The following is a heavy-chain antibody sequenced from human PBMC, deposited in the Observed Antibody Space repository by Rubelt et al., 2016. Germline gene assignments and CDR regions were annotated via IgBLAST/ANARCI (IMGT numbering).Heavy chain of an antibody. Sequence: GGSLRLSCVGSGFSFGSHWMSWVRQAPGKGLEWVASIKQLGSEKHYVDSVRARFTISRDNAKNSVYMEMSSLRAEDSAVYYCARDGRYSSGWVKDLDYWGQGSLVTVSS. V-gene: IGHV3-7*01. CDR2: IKQLGSEK. CDR3: ARDGRYSSGWVKDLDY. J-gene: IGHJ4*02. CDR1: GFSFGSHW. D-gene: IGHD6-19*01.